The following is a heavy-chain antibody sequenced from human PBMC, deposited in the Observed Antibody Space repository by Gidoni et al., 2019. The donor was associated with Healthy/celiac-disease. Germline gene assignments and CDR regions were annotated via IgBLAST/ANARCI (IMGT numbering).Heavy chain of an antibody. J-gene: IGHJ4*02. V-gene: IGHV5-51*01. CDR1: GYCFTSYW. CDR3: ARHPGTAMEGVYFDY. D-gene: IGHD5-18*01. Sequence: EVQLVQSGAEVKTPGESLKISCKGSGYCFTSYWSGWVRQMPGKGLEWMGIIYPGDFDTRYSPSFQGQVTISADKSISTAYLQWSSLKASDTAMYYCARHPGTAMEGVYFDYWGQGTLVTVSS. CDR2: IYPGDFDT.